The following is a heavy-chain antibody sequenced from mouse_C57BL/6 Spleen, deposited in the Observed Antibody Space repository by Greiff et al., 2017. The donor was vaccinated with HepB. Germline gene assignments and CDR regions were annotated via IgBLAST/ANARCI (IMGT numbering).Heavy chain of an antibody. V-gene: IGHV1-15*01. J-gene: IGHJ2*01. CDR1: GYTFTDYE. D-gene: IGHD1-1*01. CDR3: TRESPYYGSSPFDY. Sequence: QVQLKESGAELVRPGASVTLSCKASGYTFTDYEMHWVKQTPVHGLEWIGAIDPETGGTAYNQKFKGKAILTADKSSSTAYMELRSLTSEDSAVYYCTRESPYYGSSPFDYWGQGTTLTVSS. CDR2: IDPETGGT.